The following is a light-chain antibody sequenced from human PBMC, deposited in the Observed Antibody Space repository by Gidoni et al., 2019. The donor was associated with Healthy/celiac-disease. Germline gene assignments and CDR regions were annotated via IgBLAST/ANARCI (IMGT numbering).Light chain of an antibody. V-gene: IGLV3-21*03. CDR2: DDS. CDR1: NIGSTS. J-gene: IGLJ2*01. CDR3: QVWDSSSDHVV. Sequence: SYVLTQPPSESVAPGKTARITCGGNNIGSTSVHCYQQKPGQAPVLVVYDDSARPSGIPARFSGSNSGTTATLTISSVEAGDEADYYCQVWDSSSDHVVFGGGTKLTVL.